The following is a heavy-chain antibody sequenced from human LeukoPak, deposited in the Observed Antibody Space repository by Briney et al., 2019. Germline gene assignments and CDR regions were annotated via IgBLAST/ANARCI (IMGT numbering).Heavy chain of an antibody. CDR3: ARVAGNCGGDCYRLVY. Sequence: ASVTVSCKASAYTFTTYDINWVRQATGQGLEWMAWMNPNSGNTGYAQKFQGRVTMTRNTSISTAYMELSSLRSEDTAVYYCARVAGNCGGDCYRLVYWGQGTLVTVAS. CDR1: AYTFTTYD. D-gene: IGHD2-21*01. V-gene: IGHV1-8*01. CDR2: MNPNSGNT. J-gene: IGHJ4*02.